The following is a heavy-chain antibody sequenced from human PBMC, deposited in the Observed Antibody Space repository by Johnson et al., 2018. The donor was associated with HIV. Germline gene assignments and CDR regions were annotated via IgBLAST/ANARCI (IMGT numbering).Heavy chain of an antibody. CDR2: ISYDGSNK. CDR3: ARELQLWFSAFDI. CDR1: GFTFSSYC. V-gene: IGHV3-30*03. J-gene: IGHJ3*02. D-gene: IGHD5-18*01. Sequence: QVQLVESGGGVVQPGRSLRLSCAASGFTFSSYCMHWVRQAPGKGLEWVAVISYDGSNKYYANSVKGRFTISRDNSKNTLYLQMGSLRAEDMAVYYCARELQLWFSAFDIWGQGTMVTVSS.